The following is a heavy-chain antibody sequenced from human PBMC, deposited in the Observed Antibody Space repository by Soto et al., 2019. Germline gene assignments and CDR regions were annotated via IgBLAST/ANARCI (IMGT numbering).Heavy chain of an antibody. J-gene: IGHJ4*02. D-gene: IGHD5-12*01. Sequence: EVQLLQSGGGLVQPGGSLRLSCAASGFTFTSYSMTWVRQTPGKGLEGAAAVNPVGYGTYYADPVKGRFTISRDNSNKTLYLQMNSLRAEDTAVYYCAKDLRAGSGYDFDYRDQGTLVTVSS. CDR2: VNPVGYGT. CDR3: AKDLRAGSGYDFDY. CDR1: GFTFTSYS. V-gene: IGHV3-23*01.